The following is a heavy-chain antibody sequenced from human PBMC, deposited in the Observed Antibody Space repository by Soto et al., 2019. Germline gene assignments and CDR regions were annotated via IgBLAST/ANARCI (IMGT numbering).Heavy chain of an antibody. V-gene: IGHV3-21*01. Sequence: GGSLRLSCAASGFTFSSYSMNWVRQAPGKGLEWVSSISSSSSYIYYADSVKGRFTISRDNAKNSLYLQMNSLRAEDTAVYYCARGTNSYGFYCGMDVWGQGTTVTVSS. CDR2: ISSSSSYI. D-gene: IGHD5-18*01. CDR3: ARGTNSYGFYCGMDV. J-gene: IGHJ6*02. CDR1: GFTFSSYS.